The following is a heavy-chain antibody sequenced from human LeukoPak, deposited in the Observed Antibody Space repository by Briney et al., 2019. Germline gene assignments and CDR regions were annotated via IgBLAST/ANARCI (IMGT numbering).Heavy chain of an antibody. CDR2: ISYDGTNE. CDR1: GFIFNNFA. CDR3: ARERTGFYAEY. J-gene: IGHJ4*01. D-gene: IGHD3/OR15-3a*01. Sequence: GGSLPLLRAASGFIFNNFAMHWVCQAPGKGLEWVALISYDGTNEYYADSVKGRFTISRDSSKNTLYLQMISLSAEDTAVYYCARERTGFYAEYWG. V-gene: IGHV3-30*04.